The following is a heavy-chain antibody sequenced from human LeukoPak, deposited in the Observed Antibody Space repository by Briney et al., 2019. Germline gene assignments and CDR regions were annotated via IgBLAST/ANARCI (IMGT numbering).Heavy chain of an antibody. Sequence: SETLSLTCAVYGGSFRGYYWSCIRQPPGRGLEWIGEINHSGSANYNPPLKSRVTISVDTSKNQFSLKLSSVTAADTAVYYCARVSTDYGGNLYFDYWGQGTLVTVSS. J-gene: IGHJ4*02. CDR1: GGSFRGYY. V-gene: IGHV4-34*01. D-gene: IGHD4-23*01. CDR3: ARVSTDYGGNLYFDY. CDR2: INHSGSA.